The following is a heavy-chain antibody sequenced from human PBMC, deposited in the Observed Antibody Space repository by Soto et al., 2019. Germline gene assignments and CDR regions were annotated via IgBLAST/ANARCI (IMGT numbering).Heavy chain of an antibody. CDR3: ARKAWVRFDY. CDR1: GDSVSSSVW. V-gene: IGHV4-4*02. CDR2: VFHTGNT. J-gene: IGHJ4*02. D-gene: IGHD7-27*01. Sequence: SETLSLTCAVSGDSVSSSVWWAWVRQPPGKGLEWIGEVFHTGNTNYNPSLKSRVTMSVDKSTNEFSLKVTSVTAADTAIYYCARKAWVRFDYWGQGALVTVSS.